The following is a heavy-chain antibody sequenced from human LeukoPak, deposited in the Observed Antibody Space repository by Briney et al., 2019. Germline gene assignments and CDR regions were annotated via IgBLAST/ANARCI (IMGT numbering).Heavy chain of an antibody. CDR2: VYYTGST. D-gene: IGHD3-10*01. CDR3: ARDKSYGSGSYYNSYYYYGMDV. CDR1: GGSISSYY. J-gene: IGHJ6*02. V-gene: IGHV4-59*01. Sequence: SETLSLTCTVSGGSISSYYWSWIRQPPGKGLEWIGFVYYTGSTNHNPSLKSRVTISVDASKNQFSLKLSSVTAADTAVYYCARDKSYGSGSYYNSYYYYGMDVWGQGTTVTVSS.